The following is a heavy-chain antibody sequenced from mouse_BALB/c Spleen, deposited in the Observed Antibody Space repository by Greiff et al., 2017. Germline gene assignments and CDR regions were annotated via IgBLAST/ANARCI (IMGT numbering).Heavy chain of an antibody. Sequence: DVKLQESGPGLVKPSQSLSLTCSVTGYSITSGYYWNWIRQFPGNKLEWMGYISYDGSNNYNPSLKNRISITRDTSKNQFFLKLNSVTTEDTATYYCAREYYYGSSYFDYWGQGTTLTVSS. CDR1: GYSITSGYY. J-gene: IGHJ2*01. D-gene: IGHD1-1*01. CDR2: ISYDGSN. V-gene: IGHV3-6*02. CDR3: AREYYYGSSYFDY.